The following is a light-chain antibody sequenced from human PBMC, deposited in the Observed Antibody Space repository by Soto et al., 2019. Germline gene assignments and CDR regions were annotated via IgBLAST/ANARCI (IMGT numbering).Light chain of an antibody. CDR2: EVT. CDR1: SSDVGYYDY. CDR3: SSYAGSKNFV. J-gene: IGLJ1*01. V-gene: IGLV2-8*01. Sequence: QSALTQPPSASGFPGQSVTISCTGTSSDVGYYDYVSWYQQHPGKAPKLVIYEVTKRPSGVPDRVSASKYGNTASLTVSGLRDEDEADYYCSSYAGSKNFVFGSGTKLPVL.